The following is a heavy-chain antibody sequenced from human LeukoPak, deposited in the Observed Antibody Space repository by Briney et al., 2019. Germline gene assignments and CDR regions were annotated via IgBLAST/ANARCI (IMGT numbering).Heavy chain of an antibody. CDR1: GYTLTSYG. CDR3: ARDWEYCSSTSCSSYYFDY. CDR2: ISAYNGNT. V-gene: IGHV1-18*01. Sequence: ASVKVSCKASGYTLTSYGISWVRQAPGQGLEWMGWISAYNGNTNYAQKLQGRVTMTTDTSPSTAYMELRSLRSDDTAVYYCARDWEYCSSTSCSSYYFDYWGQGTLVTVSS. D-gene: IGHD2-2*01. J-gene: IGHJ4*02.